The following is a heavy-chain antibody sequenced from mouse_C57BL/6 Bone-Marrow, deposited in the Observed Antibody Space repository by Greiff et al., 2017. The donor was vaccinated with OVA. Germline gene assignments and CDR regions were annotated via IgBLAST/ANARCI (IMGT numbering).Heavy chain of an antibody. CDR3: AKKSFSYYGSSYWYFDV. CDR1: GFSLTSYG. D-gene: IGHD1-1*01. Sequence: QVQLQQSGPGLVQPSQSLSITCTVSGFSLTSYGVHWVRPSPGKGLEWLGVIWRGGSTDYNAAFMSRLSITKDNSKSQVFFKMNSLQADDPAIYYCAKKSFSYYGSSYWYFDVWGTGTTVTVSS. CDR2: IWRGGST. V-gene: IGHV2-5*01. J-gene: IGHJ1*03.